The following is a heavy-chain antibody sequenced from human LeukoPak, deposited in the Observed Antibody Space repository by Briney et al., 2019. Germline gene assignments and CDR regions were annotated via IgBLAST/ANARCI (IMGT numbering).Heavy chain of an antibody. Sequence: SETLSLTCAVYGGSFSGYYWSWIRQPPGKGLEWIGEINHSGSTNYNPSLKSRVTISVDTSKNQFSLKLSSVTAADTAVYHCARAEPDIVVVPAAMRNWFDPWGQGTLVTVSS. V-gene: IGHV4-34*01. CDR1: GGSFSGYY. D-gene: IGHD2-2*01. CDR3: ARAEPDIVVVPAAMRNWFDP. CDR2: INHSGST. J-gene: IGHJ5*02.